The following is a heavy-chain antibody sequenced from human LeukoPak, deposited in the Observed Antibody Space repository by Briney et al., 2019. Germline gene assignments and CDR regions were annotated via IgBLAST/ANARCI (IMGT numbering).Heavy chain of an antibody. CDR1: GGSISSYY. CDR2: IYYSGST. Sequence: SETLSLTCTASGGSISSYYWSWIRQPPGKGLEWIGYIYYSGSTNYNPSLKSRVTISVDTSKNQFSLKLSSVTAADTAVYYCARVRIFGVGPNYYYGMDVWGQGTTVTVSS. V-gene: IGHV4-59*01. CDR3: ARVRIFGVGPNYYYGMDV. J-gene: IGHJ6*02. D-gene: IGHD3-3*01.